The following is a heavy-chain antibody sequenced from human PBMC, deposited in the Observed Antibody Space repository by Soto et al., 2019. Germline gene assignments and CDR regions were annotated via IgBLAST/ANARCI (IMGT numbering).Heavy chain of an antibody. V-gene: IGHV3-21*01. CDR3: ARVDTAMAGTRYYYYGMDV. D-gene: IGHD5-18*01. J-gene: IGHJ6*02. CDR2: ISSSSSYI. CDR1: GFTFSSYS. Sequence: VGSLRLSGAASGFTFSSYSMNWVRQAPGKGLEWASSISSSSSYIYYADSVKGRFTISRDNAKNSLYLQISSLRAEDTAVYYCARVDTAMAGTRYYYYGMDVWGQGTTVTVSS.